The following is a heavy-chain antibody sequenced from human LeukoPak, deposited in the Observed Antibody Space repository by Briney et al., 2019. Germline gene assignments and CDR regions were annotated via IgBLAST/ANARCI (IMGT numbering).Heavy chain of an antibody. V-gene: IGHV3-74*01. CDR1: GFTFSTYW. CDR2: INSDESST. D-gene: IGHD2-15*01. CDR3: AKSRRAYCSGGSCFGLWDY. J-gene: IGHJ4*02. Sequence: GGSLRLSCAASGFTFSTYWMHWVRQAPGKGLVWVSRINSDESSTTYADSVKGRFTISRDNAKNTLYLQMNSLRAEDTAVYNCAKSRRAYCSGGSCFGLWDYWGQGTLVTVSS.